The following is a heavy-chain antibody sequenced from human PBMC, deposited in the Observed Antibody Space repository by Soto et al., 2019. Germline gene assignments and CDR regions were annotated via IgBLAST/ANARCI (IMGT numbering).Heavy chain of an antibody. Sequence: GGSLRLSCAASGFTVSSNYMSWVRQAPGKGLEWVSVIYSGGSTYYADSVKGRFTISRDNSKNTLYLQMNSLRAEDTAVYYCVKGARILLWFGFDYWAQGTLVTVSS. V-gene: IGHV3-66*01. CDR1: GFTVSSNY. CDR3: VKGARILLWFGFDY. D-gene: IGHD3-10*01. CDR2: IYSGGST. J-gene: IGHJ4*02.